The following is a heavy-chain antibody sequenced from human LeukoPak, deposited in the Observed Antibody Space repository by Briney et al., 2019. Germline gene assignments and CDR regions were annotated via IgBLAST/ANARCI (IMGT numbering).Heavy chain of an antibody. CDR1: GGSISSYY. V-gene: IGHV4-59*01. CDR3: ARGYYDSSAYYSFDY. J-gene: IGHJ4*02. D-gene: IGHD3-22*01. CDR2: IYYSGST. Sequence: PSETLSLTCTVSGGSISSYYWSWIRQPPGKGLEWIGYIYYSGSTTYNPSLKSRVTISVDTSKNQFSLNLRSVTAADTAVYYCARGYYDSSAYYSFDYWGQGTLVTVSS.